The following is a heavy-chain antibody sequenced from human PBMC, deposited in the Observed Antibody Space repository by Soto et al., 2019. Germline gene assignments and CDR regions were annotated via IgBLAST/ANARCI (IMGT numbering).Heavy chain of an antibody. D-gene: IGHD1-1*01. Sequence: QVQLQESGPGLVKPSQTLSLTCTVSGASVSSGDYYWSCIRQPPGKGLEWIGYIYSSGGSYYNPSLKGRLTISIDTSKNQFSLKLNSVTVADTAIYYCVGTGTTDDYWGRGTLVTDSS. V-gene: IGHV4-30-4*01. J-gene: IGHJ4*02. CDR1: GASVSSGDYY. CDR3: VGTGTTDDY. CDR2: IYSSGGS.